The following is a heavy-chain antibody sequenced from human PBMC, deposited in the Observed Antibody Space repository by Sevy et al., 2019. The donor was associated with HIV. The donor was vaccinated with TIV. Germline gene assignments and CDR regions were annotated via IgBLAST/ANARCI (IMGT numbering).Heavy chain of an antibody. V-gene: IGHV3-53*01. J-gene: IGHJ4*02. CDR1: GFTVSSNY. CDR3: AREVDGAFDY. Sequence: GGSLRLSCAASGFTVSSNYMSWVRQAPGKGLEWVSVIFSGGSTYYADSVKGRFTISRDNSKNTLYLQMNSLRAEDTAVYYCAREVDGAFDYWGQGTLVTVSS. D-gene: IGHD2-8*01. CDR2: IFSGGST.